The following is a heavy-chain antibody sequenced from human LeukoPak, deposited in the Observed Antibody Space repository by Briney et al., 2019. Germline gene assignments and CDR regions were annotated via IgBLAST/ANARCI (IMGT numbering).Heavy chain of an antibody. CDR2: IIPIFGTA. CDR3: ARVAGYSSGWYNDY. CDR1: GGTFSSYA. V-gene: IGHV1-69*06. Sequence: SVKVSCKASGGTFSSYAISWVRQAPGQGLEWMGGIIPIFGTANYAQKFQGRVTITADKSTSTAYMELSSPRSEDTAVYYCARVAGYSSGWYNDYWGQGTLVTVSS. J-gene: IGHJ4*02. D-gene: IGHD6-19*01.